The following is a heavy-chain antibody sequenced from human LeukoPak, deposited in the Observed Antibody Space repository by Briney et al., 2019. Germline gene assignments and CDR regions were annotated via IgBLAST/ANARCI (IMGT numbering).Heavy chain of an antibody. CDR3: ARERLWSRDGYNPF. CDR1: GFTFSDYY. J-gene: IGHJ4*02. CDR2: ISGSGNTI. Sequence: GGSLRLSCAASGFTFSDYYMSWIRQAPGKGLKWISYISGSGNTIYYADSVKGRFTISRDNAKNSLYLQMNSLRVEGTALYYCARERLWSRDGYNPFWGQGTLVTVSS. V-gene: IGHV3-11*04. D-gene: IGHD5-24*01.